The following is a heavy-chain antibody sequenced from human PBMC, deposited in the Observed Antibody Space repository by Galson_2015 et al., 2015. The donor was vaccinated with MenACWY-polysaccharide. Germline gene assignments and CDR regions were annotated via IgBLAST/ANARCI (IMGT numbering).Heavy chain of an antibody. V-gene: IGHV4-30-2*01. Sequence: TLSLTCTVSGDSIGSVGSSWTWIRQPPGKGLEWIGYIYHGGETYYNPSLQGRVTISVDRSSSQFSLNLNSVTAADTAVYYCARCLGMGYYYYMDVWGKGTTVTVSS. CDR2: IYHGGET. CDR3: ARCLGMGYYYYMDV. D-gene: IGHD3-16*01. CDR1: GDSIGSVGSS. J-gene: IGHJ6*03.